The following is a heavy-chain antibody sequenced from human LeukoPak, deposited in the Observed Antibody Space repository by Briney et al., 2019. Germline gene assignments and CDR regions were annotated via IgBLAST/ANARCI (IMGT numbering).Heavy chain of an antibody. CDR2: INPNSGGT. CDR1: GYTFTGYY. D-gene: IGHD5-18*01. V-gene: IGHV1-2*02. Sequence: ASVKVSCKASGYTFTGYYMHWVRQAPGQGLEWMGWINPNSGGTNYAQKFQGRVTMTRDTSISTAYMELSRLRSDDTAVYYCARRQYSYGYFDYWGQGTLVTVSS. J-gene: IGHJ4*02. CDR3: ARRQYSYGYFDY.